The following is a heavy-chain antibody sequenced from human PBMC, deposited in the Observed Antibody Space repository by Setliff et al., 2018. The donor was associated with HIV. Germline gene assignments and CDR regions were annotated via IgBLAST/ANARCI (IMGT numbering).Heavy chain of an antibody. J-gene: IGHJ4*02. V-gene: IGHV4-34*01. Sequence: PSETLSLTCAVYGTSFSGYYWNWIRQSPGKGLEWIGEVDHSGGTKFNPSLKSRVTISIDTSKNQFSLKLTSVTSADTAVYYCARGATKYYFDYWGQGTLVTVSS. CDR2: VDHSGGT. CDR3: ARGATKYYFDY. CDR1: GTSFSGYY. D-gene: IGHD5-12*01.